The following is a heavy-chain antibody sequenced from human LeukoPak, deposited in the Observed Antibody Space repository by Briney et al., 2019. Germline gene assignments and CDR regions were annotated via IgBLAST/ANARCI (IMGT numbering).Heavy chain of an antibody. D-gene: IGHD3-10*01. CDR3: AKLLRGVVVPYFDY. CDR2: ISGSGDRT. CDR1: GITLRIYA. V-gene: IGHV3-23*01. J-gene: IGHJ4*02. Sequence: GGSLRLSCTASGITLRIYAMSWVRQAPGKGLEWVSAISGSGDRTYHADSVKGRLTVSRDISKNTLFLQMNSLRAEDTAVYYCAKLLRGVVVPYFDYWGQGTLVTVSS.